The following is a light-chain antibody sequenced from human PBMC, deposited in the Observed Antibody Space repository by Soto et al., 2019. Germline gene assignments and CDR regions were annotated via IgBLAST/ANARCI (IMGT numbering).Light chain of an antibody. Sequence: EIVLTQSPGTLSLSPGERATLSCRASQSASSSYLAWYQQKAGQAPRLLIYGPSSRAAGIPDRFSGSGSGTDFTLTISRLESEDFAVYYCQQYGNPPYTFGQGTKLEIK. CDR1: QSASSSY. CDR2: GPS. J-gene: IGKJ2*01. V-gene: IGKV3-20*01. CDR3: QQYGNPPYT.